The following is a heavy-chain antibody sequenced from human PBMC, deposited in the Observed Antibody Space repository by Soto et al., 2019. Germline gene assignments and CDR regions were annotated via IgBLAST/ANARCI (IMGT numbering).Heavy chain of an antibody. D-gene: IGHD5-18*01. V-gene: IGHV4-59*01. CDR2: IYYTGST. CDR1: GGSMSSNY. J-gene: IGHJ4*02. CDR3: ARGGSYGYFFDY. Sequence: SETLSLTCTVSGGSMSSNYWTWIRQSPGKGLEWIGYIYYTGSTKYNPSLQSRVTISLDTSKNQFSLRLTSVTSADTAVYYCARGGSYGYFFDYWGQGAQVTVSS.